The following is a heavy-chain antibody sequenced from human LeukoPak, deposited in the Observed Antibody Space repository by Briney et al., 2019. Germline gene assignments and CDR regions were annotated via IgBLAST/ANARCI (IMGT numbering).Heavy chain of an antibody. V-gene: IGHV3-74*01. J-gene: IGHJ6*02. Sequence: GGSLRLSCAASGFTFTTYWMHWVRQAPGKGLVWVSHINSDGSITSYADSVKGRFTISRDNAKNTLYLQMNSLRAEDTAVYYCARDAVDTANDVWGQGTTVTVSS. CDR3: ARDAVDTANDV. CDR2: INSDGSIT. D-gene: IGHD5-18*01. CDR1: GFTFTTYW.